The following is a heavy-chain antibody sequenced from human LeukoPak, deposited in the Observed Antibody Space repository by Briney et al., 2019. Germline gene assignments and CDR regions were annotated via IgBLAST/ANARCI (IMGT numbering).Heavy chain of an antibody. CDR2: IDWDDDK. V-gene: IGHV2-70*11. J-gene: IGHJ3*02. Sequence: GSGPALVKPTQTLTLTCTFSGFSLSTSGMCVSWIRQPPEKALEWLARIDWDDDKYYSTSLKTRLTISKDTSKNQVVLTMTNMDPVDTATYYCARMDPNYYDSSGYSDAFDIWGQGTMVTVSS. D-gene: IGHD3-22*01. CDR1: GFSLSTSGMC. CDR3: ARMDPNYYDSSGYSDAFDI.